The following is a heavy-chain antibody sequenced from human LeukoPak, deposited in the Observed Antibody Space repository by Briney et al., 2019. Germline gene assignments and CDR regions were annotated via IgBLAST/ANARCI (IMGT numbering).Heavy chain of an antibody. J-gene: IGHJ4*02. D-gene: IGHD2-2*01. CDR1: GFIFSSYA. V-gene: IGHV3-30*04. Sequence: GGSLSLSCAASGFIFSSYAMHWVRQAPGKGLKWVAVISSDGSNKDYVDSVKGRFTISRDNSQNTLYLQMNSLRVEDTAIYYCATTQDCSSASCYRPFDCWGQGTLVTVSS. CDR3: ATTQDCSSASCYRPFDC. CDR2: ISSDGSNK.